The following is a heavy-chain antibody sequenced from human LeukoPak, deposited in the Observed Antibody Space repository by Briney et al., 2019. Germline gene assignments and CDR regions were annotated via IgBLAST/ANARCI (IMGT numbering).Heavy chain of an antibody. Sequence: PGGSLRLSCAASGFTFSSYGMHWVRQAPGKGLEWVAVIWYDGSNKYYADSVKGRFTISRDNSKNTLYLQMNSLRAEDTAVYYCARDGPLTVTVTPSRSFDSWGQGSLVAVSS. V-gene: IGHV3-33*01. D-gene: IGHD4-17*01. J-gene: IGHJ4*02. CDR2: IWYDGSNK. CDR3: ARDGPLTVTVTPSRSFDS. CDR1: GFTFSSYG.